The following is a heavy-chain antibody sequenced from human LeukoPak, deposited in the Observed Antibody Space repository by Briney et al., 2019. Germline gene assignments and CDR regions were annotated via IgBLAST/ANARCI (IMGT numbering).Heavy chain of an antibody. Sequence: SETLSLTCTVSGYSNSSGYYWGWIRQPPGKGLEWIGSIYHSGSTYYNPSLKSRVTISVDTSKNQFSLKLSSVTAADTAVYYCARDATPFWSGYDFGYMDVWGKGTTVTVSS. CDR1: GYSNSSGYY. CDR3: ARDATPFWSGYDFGYMDV. CDR2: IYHSGST. D-gene: IGHD3-3*01. J-gene: IGHJ6*03. V-gene: IGHV4-38-2*02.